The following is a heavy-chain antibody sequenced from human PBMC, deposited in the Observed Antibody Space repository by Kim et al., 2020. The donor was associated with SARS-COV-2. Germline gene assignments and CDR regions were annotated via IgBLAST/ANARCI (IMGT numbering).Heavy chain of an antibody. V-gene: IGHV4-39*01. CDR1: GGSISSSSYY. CDR2: IYYSGST. J-gene: IGHJ5*02. CDR3: ARPYGSGSYMGNWFDP. Sequence: SETLSLTCTVSGGSISSSSYYWGWIRQPPGKGLEWIGSIYYSGSTYYNPSLKSRVTISVDTSKNQFSLKLSSVTAADTAVYYCARPYGSGSYMGNWFDPWGQGTLVTVSS. D-gene: IGHD3-10*01.